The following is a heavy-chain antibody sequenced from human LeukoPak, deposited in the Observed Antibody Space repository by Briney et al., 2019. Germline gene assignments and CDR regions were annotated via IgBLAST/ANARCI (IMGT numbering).Heavy chain of an antibody. J-gene: IGHJ4*02. V-gene: IGHV1-2*02. D-gene: IGHD6-13*01. CDR3: ANYFIAGRFYYFDY. CDR1: RYTFTGYY. CDR2: INPNSGGT. Sequence: EASVKVSCKASRYTFTGYYMHWVRQAPGQGLEWMGWINPNSGGTNYAQKFQGRVTMTRDTSISTAYMELNSLRAEDTAVYYCANYFIAGRFYYFDYWGQGTLVTVSS.